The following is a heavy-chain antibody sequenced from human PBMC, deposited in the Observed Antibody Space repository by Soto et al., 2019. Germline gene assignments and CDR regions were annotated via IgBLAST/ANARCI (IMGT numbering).Heavy chain of an antibody. Sequence: QVQLIQSEAELKKPGSSVRVSCTASGGIFGSHGFSWVRQAPGQRLEWVGGFIPIFRTLTYTEKFQARVRIAADESTNTVYLDLSSLTSEDTAVYYCVRDRRIYYSDPHDEFVASDYEVWGQGTMVSVSS. V-gene: IGHV1-69*01. CDR1: GGIFGSHG. CDR2: FIPIFRTL. CDR3: VRDRRIYYSDPHDEFVASDYEV. D-gene: IGHD3-22*01. J-gene: IGHJ3*01.